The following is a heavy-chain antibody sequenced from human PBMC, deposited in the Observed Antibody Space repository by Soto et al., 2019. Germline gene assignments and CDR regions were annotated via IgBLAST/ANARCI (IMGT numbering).Heavy chain of an antibody. CDR2: ISSSSST. J-gene: IGHJ4*02. Sequence: GGSLRLSCAASGFTFSDYYMSWIRQAPGKGLEWVSYISSSSSTNNADSVKGRFTISRDNAKNSLYLQMNSLRAEDTAVYYCVRDADSSSWYFGNWGQGTLVTVSS. D-gene: IGHD6-13*01. CDR3: VRDADSSSWYFGN. CDR1: GFTFSDYY. V-gene: IGHV3-11*06.